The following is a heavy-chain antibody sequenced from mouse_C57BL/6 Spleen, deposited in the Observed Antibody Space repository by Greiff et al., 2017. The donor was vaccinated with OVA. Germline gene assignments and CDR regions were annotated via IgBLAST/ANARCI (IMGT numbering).Heavy chain of an antibody. J-gene: IGHJ3*01. CDR2: IHPNSSST. Sequence: QVQLKQPGAELVKPGASVKLSCKASGYTFTSYWMHWVKQRPGQGLEWIGMIHPNSSSTNYNEKFKSKATLTVDKSSSTAYMQLSSLTSEDSAVYYCARDFAWFAYWGQGTLVTVSA. V-gene: IGHV1-64*01. CDR3: ARDFAWFAY. CDR1: GYTFTSYW.